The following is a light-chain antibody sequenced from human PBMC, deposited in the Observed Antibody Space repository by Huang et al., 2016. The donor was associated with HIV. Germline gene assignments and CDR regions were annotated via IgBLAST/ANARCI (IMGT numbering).Light chain of an antibody. V-gene: IGKV1-33*01. CDR2: EAS. CDR1: QDIGNY. Sequence: DIQMTQSPSSLSASVGDRVTITCQASQDIGNYLNWYQQKPGQAPKLLIFEASNLETGVPSRFSGSGSGTDFTFTISTLQPEDIATYYCQHYDSLPPWTFGQGTRVEI. J-gene: IGKJ1*01. CDR3: QHYDSLPPWT.